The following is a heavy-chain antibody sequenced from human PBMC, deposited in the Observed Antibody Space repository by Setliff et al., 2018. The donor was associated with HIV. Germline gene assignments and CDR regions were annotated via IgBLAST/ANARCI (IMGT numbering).Heavy chain of an antibody. CDR2: ISYDATNK. CDR1: EFTFGTYG. D-gene: IGHD3-22*01. Sequence: GSLRLSCAASEFTFGTYGMHWVRQAPGKGLEWVAFISYDATNKHYADSVKGRFTVSRDNSKNTLYLQMNSLRPEDTGVYFCARGAQYYDSTGYLDYWGQGTLVTVSS. J-gene: IGHJ4*02. V-gene: IGHV3-30*19. CDR3: ARGAQYYDSTGYLDY.